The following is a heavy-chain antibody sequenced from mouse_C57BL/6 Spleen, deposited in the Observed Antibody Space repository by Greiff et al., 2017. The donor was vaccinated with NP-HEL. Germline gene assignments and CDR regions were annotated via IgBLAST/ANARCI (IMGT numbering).Heavy chain of an antibody. V-gene: IGHV1-82*01. J-gene: IGHJ2*01. CDR3: AREGWLLPYFDY. Sequence: QVQLQQSGPELVKPGASVKISCKASGYAFSSSWMNWVKQRPGKGLEWIGRIYPGDGDTNYNGKFKGKATLTADKSSSTAYMQLSSLTSEDSAVYFCAREGWLLPYFDYWGQGTTLTVSS. CDR2: IYPGDGDT. CDR1: GYAFSSSW. D-gene: IGHD2-3*01.